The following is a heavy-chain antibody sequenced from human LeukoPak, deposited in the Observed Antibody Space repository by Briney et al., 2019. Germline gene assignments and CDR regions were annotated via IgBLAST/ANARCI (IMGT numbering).Heavy chain of an antibody. Sequence: PGGSLRLSCAASGFSFRSYGMHWVRQAPGKGLEWVAVISYEGSNEYYADSVKGRFTISRDNSKNTLYLQMTSLRAEDTAVYYCAKDGIRYYYDSSGYYGDYWGQGTLDTVSS. D-gene: IGHD3-22*01. J-gene: IGHJ4*02. CDR2: ISYEGSNE. CDR3: AKDGIRYYYDSSGYYGDY. V-gene: IGHV3-30*18. CDR1: GFSFRSYG.